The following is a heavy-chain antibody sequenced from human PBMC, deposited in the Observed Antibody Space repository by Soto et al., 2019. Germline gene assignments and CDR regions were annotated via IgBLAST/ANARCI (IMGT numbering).Heavy chain of an antibody. V-gene: IGHV4-59*12. CDR3: ARGGWKLFDY. J-gene: IGHJ4*02. CDR1: GDSISSYY. D-gene: IGHD6-19*01. Sequence: SETLSLTCTVSGDSISSYYWSWIRQPPGKGLEWVGYIYQSGSTYYNPSLRSRLTISIDRSKNQFSLKLTSVTAADTAVYYCARGGWKLFDYWGQGTLVTVSS. CDR2: IYQSGST.